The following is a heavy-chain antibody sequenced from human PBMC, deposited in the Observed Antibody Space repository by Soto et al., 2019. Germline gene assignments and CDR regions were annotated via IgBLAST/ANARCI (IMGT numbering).Heavy chain of an antibody. CDR1: GYTFTSYG. CDR2: ISAYNGNT. V-gene: IGHV1-18*01. J-gene: IGHJ3*02. Sequence: ASVKVSCKASGYTFTSYGISWVRQAPGQGLEWMGWISAYNGNTNYAQKLQGRVTMTTDASTSTAYMELRSLRSDDTAVYYCARDRGPRRSIAARDASDIWGQGTMVTVSS. CDR3: ARDRGPRRSIAARDASDI. D-gene: IGHD6-6*01.